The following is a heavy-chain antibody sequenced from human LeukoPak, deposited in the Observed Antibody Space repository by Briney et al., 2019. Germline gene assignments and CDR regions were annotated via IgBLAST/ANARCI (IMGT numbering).Heavy chain of an antibody. CDR2: IKKGGGES. Sequence: GGSLRLSCAASGFTFSSHWMNWVRQAPGKGLGWVALIKKGGGESNYVDSVKGRFTISRDDAKNSLYLQMNSLRAEDTAIYYWARGPAYGGRTDYLDYWGQGNLVTVSS. D-gene: IGHD4-23*01. CDR3: ARGPAYGGRTDYLDY. CDR1: GFTFSSHW. V-gene: IGHV3-7*03. J-gene: IGHJ4*02.